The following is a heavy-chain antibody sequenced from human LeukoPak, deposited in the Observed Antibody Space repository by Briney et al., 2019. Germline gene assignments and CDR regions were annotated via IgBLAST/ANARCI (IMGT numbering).Heavy chain of an antibody. V-gene: IGHV3-15*01. Sequence: GGSLRLSCAASGLTFSNAWMSWVRQAPGKGLEWVGRIKSKTDGGTTDCAAPVKGRFTISRDDSKNTLYLQMNSLKTEDTAVYYCTTGPPYYDFWSGYWGHDYWGQGTLVTVSS. CDR3: TTGPPYYDFWSGYWGHDY. D-gene: IGHD3-3*01. CDR1: GLTFSNAW. CDR2: IKSKTDGGTT. J-gene: IGHJ4*02.